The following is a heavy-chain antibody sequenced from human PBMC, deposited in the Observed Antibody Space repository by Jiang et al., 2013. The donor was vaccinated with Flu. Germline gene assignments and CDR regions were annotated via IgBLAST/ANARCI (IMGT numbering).Heavy chain of an antibody. CDR3: ARLLGALKIDY. Sequence: LLKPSETLSLTCTISGDSISSSSYYWGWIRQPPGKGLEWIGSIFYSGSTFYSPSLKSRVTISVDTSKNQFSLKLTSMTAADTALYYCARLLGALKIDYWGQGILVTVSS. J-gene: IGHJ4*02. V-gene: IGHV4-39*01. CDR2: IFYSGST. CDR1: GDSISSSSYY. D-gene: IGHD1-26*01.